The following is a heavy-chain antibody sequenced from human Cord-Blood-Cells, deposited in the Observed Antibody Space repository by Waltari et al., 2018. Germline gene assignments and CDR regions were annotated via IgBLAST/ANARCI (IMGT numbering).Heavy chain of an antibody. CDR2: INHSGST. D-gene: IGHD3-10*01. J-gene: IGHJ4*02. CDR3: GRMVSVRGVIFDS. Sequence: QVQLQQWGAGLFKPSETLSLTSAVYGGSFSGYYWSWIRQPPGKGLEWIGEINHSGSTTDNPSLKSRVTISVYTAKNQFYLKLSSVTVADTAVYYCGRMVSVRGVIFDSWGPGTLVTVSS. CDR1: GGSFSGYY. V-gene: IGHV4-34*01.